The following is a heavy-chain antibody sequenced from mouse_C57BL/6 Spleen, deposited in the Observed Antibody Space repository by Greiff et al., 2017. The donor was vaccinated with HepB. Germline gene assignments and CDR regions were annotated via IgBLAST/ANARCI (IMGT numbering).Heavy chain of an antibody. CDR1: GFTFSDYG. Sequence: DVHLVESGGGLVKPGGSLKLSCAASGFTFSDYGMHWVRQAPEKGLEWVAYISSGSSTIYYADTVKGRFTISRDNAKNTLFLQMTSLRSEDTAMYYCARGTYSKSYYFDYWGQGTTLTVSS. D-gene: IGHD2-5*01. J-gene: IGHJ2*01. V-gene: IGHV5-17*01. CDR3: ARGTYSKSYYFDY. CDR2: ISSGSSTI.